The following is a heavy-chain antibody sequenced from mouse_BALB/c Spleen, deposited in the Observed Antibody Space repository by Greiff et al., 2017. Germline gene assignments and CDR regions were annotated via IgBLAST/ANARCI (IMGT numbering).Heavy chain of an antibody. J-gene: IGHJ2*01. D-gene: IGHD2-10*01. CDR1: GFTFSSYG. CDR3: ARERAYYGNYALDY. V-gene: IGHV5-6-3*01. CDR2: INSNGGST. Sequence: EVKLQESGGGLVQPGGSLKLSCAASGFTFSSYGMSWVRQTPDKRLELVATINSNGGSTYYPDSVKGRFTISRDNAKNTLYLQMSSLKSEDTAMYYCARERAYYGNYALDYWGQGTTLTVSS.